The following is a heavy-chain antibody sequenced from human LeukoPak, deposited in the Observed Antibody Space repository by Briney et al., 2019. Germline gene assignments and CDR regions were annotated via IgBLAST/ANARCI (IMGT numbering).Heavy chain of an antibody. Sequence: TPSETLSLTCTVSGGSISSSSYYWGWIRQPPGKGLEWIGSIYYSGSTYYNPSLKSRVTISVDTSKNQFSLKLSSVTAADTAVYYCARDLNVLRYFDWSNAWFDPWGQGTLVTVSS. CDR1: GGSISSSSYY. D-gene: IGHD3-9*01. CDR3: ARDLNVLRYFDWSNAWFDP. V-gene: IGHV4-39*07. CDR2: IYYSGST. J-gene: IGHJ5*02.